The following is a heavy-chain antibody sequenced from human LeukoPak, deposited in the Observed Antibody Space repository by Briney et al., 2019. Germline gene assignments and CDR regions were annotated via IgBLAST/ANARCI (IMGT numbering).Heavy chain of an antibody. D-gene: IGHD4-23*01. J-gene: IGHJ3*02. V-gene: IGHV4-61*02. CDR3: ARARPVVTLGGGAFDI. Sequence: PSETLSLTCTVSGGSISSGSYYWSWIRQPAGKGLEWIGRIYTSGSTNYNPSLKSRVTISVDTSKNQFSLKLSSVTAADTAVYYCARARPVVTLGGGAFDIWGQGTMVTVSS. CDR1: GGSISSGSYY. CDR2: IYTSGST.